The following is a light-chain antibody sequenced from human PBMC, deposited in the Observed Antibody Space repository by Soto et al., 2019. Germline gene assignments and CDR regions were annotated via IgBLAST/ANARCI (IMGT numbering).Light chain of an antibody. V-gene: IGLV1-40*01. CDR1: SSNIGAGYD. CDR3: QSYDSSRSGYV. Sequence: QSVLTQPPSVSGAPGQRVTISCTGSSSNIGAGYDVHWYQQLPGTAPKLLIYGNSNRPSGVPDRFSGSKSGTSASLAITGLQAEDEADYYCQSYDSSRSGYVFGTGNKVTVL. CDR2: GNS. J-gene: IGLJ1*01.